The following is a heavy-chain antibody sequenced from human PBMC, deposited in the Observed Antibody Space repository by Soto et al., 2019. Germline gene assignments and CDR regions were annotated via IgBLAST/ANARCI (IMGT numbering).Heavy chain of an antibody. D-gene: IGHD6-13*01. J-gene: IGHJ4*02. CDR1: GGSFSGYY. Sequence: QVQLQQWGAGLLKPSETLSLTCAVYGGSFSGYYWSWIRQPPGKGLEWIGEINHSGSTNYNPSLKSRVTISVDTSKNPFSLKLSSVTAADTAVYYCARGSWLDYWGQGTLVTVSS. V-gene: IGHV4-34*01. CDR3: ARGSWLDY. CDR2: INHSGST.